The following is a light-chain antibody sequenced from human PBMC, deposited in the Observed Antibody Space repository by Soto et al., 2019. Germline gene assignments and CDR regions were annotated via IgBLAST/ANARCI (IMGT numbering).Light chain of an antibody. CDR3: QQLRSYPST. CDR2: AAS. CDR1: QGISSY. Sequence: AIRITQSPSSLSASTGYIFTITFWACQGISSYLAWYQQKPGEAPKLLIYAASTLHGGVPSRFSGSGSGTDFALTITSLQAEDFATYYCQQLRSYPSTFGGGTKV. J-gene: IGKJ4*01. V-gene: IGKV1-8*01.